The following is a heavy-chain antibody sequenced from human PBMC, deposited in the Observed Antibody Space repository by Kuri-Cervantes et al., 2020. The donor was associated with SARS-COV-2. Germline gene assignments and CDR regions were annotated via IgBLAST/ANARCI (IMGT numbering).Heavy chain of an antibody. CDR1: GFTFSSYS. CDR2: ISSSSSTI. J-gene: IGHJ4*02. D-gene: IGHD3-3*01. CDR3: ARGGDFWSGYYGFYYFDY. V-gene: IGHV3-48*01. Sequence: ETLSLTCAASGFTFSSYSMNWVRQAPGKGLEWVSYISSSSSTIYYADSVKGRFTISRDNSKNTLYLQMNSLRAEDTAVYYCARGGDFWSGYYGFYYFDYCGQGTLVTVSS.